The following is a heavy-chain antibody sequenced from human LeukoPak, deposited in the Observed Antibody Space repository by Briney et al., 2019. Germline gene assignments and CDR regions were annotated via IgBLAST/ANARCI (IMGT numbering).Heavy chain of an antibody. V-gene: IGHV4-34*01. J-gene: IGHJ6*02. CDR3: ARDSVGATTYYYYGMDV. Sequence: SETLSLTCAVYGGSFSGYYWSWIRQPPGKGLEWIGEINHSGSTNYNPSLKSRVTISVDTSKNQFSLKLSSVTAADTAVYYCARDSVGATTYYYYGMDVWGQGTTVTVSS. D-gene: IGHD1-26*01. CDR2: INHSGST. CDR1: GGSFSGYY.